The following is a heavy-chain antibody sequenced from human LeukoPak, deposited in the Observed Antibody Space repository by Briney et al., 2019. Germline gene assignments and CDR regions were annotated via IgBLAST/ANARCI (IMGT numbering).Heavy chain of an antibody. V-gene: IGHV4-61*01. J-gene: IGHJ4*02. CDR2: IYYSGST. CDR1: GGSVSSGNYY. CDR3: ARADYDALDY. D-gene: IGHD4-17*01. Sequence: SETLSLTCTVSGGSVSSGNYYWSWIRQPPGKGLEWIGYIYYSGSTNYNPSLKSRVTISVDTSKNQFSLKLRSVIAADTAVYYCARADYDALDYWGQGTLVTVSS.